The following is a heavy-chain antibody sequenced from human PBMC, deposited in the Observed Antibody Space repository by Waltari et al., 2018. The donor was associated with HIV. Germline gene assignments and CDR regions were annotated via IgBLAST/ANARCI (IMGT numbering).Heavy chain of an antibody. CDR1: GLTFSSPW. Sequence: EVQLVESGGGFVQPGGSLRLSCAASGLTFSSPWMNWVRQAPGKGLVWFSRLNSDGRSTSYADSVKGRFTISRDNAKNTLYLQMNSLRAEDTAVYYCARGRRSGSHQPGDYWGQGTLVTVSS. CDR3: ARGRRSGSHQPGDY. J-gene: IGHJ4*02. V-gene: IGHV3-74*01. D-gene: IGHD1-26*01. CDR2: LNSDGRST.